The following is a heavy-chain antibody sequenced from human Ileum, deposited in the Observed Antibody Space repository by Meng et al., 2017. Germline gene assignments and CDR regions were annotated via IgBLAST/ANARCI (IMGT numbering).Heavy chain of an antibody. CDR1: GASVTTSHYP. J-gene: IGHJ4*02. D-gene: IGHD7-27*01. Sequence: VQLQESGPGLVRPPETLSLICTVPGASVTTSHYPWGWIRQPPGKGLEWIGYASTNYNPSLKSRLTISLDTSKNQVSLKLTSVTAADTAVYYCARDHWGSLDYWGQGILVTVSS. CDR3: ARDHWGSLDY. V-gene: IGHV4-61*01. CDR2: AST.